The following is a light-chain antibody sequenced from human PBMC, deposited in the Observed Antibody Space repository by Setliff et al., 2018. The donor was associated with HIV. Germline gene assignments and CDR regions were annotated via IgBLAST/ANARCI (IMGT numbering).Light chain of an antibody. V-gene: IGKV3D-20*01. CDR2: DAS. Sequence: EIVLTQSPGTLSLSPGERVTLSCRASQSFSSNYLAWYQQKPGLAPRLILYDASSRATGIPERFSGSGSGTDFTLTISSLEPEDFAVYYCQQYVNLPITFGQGTRLEIK. CDR1: QSFSSNY. J-gene: IGKJ5*01. CDR3: QQYVNLPIT.